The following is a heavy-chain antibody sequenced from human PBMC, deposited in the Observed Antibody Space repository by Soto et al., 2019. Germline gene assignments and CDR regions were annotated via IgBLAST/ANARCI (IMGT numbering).Heavy chain of an antibody. CDR3: ASMGYHYGSGSYPLDY. CDR1: GGSISSYY. J-gene: IGHJ4*02. Sequence: SETLSLTCTVSGGSISSYYWSWIRQPPGKGLEWIGYIYYSGSTNYNPSLKSRVTISLDTSKNQFSLNLRSVTAADTAVYYCASMGYHYGSGSYPLDYWGQGTLVTVSS. CDR2: IYYSGST. V-gene: IGHV4-59*08. D-gene: IGHD3-10*01.